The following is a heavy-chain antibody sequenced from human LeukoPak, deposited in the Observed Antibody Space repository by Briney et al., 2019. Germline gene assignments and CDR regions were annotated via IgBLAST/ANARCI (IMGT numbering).Heavy chain of an antibody. CDR1: GFTFRSYD. Sequence: GGSLRLSCAASGFTFRSYDMHWVRQAPGKGLEWVAVVWYDESNKYYADSVKGRFTISRDNSKNTLYLQMNSLRAEDTAVYSCARASGPFDYWGQGTLVTVSS. V-gene: IGHV3-33*01. CDR2: VWYDESNK. D-gene: IGHD3-10*01. J-gene: IGHJ4*02. CDR3: ARASGPFDY.